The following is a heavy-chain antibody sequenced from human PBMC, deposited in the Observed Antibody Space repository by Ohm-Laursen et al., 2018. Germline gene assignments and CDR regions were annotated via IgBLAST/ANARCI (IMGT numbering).Heavy chain of an antibody. Sequence: ASVKVSCKTSGYTFSDSFIHWVRQAPGQGLEWMGWINPNSGDTYFAHKFHGRVTLTRDTSITSAYMELSRLTSDDTAVYYCARDPRYCRGGSCSIWGDAFDLWGPGTLVTVSS. CDR3: ARDPRYCRGGSCSIWGDAFDL. D-gene: IGHD2-15*01. CDR2: INPNSGDT. J-gene: IGHJ3*01. CDR1: GYTFSDSF. V-gene: IGHV1-2*07.